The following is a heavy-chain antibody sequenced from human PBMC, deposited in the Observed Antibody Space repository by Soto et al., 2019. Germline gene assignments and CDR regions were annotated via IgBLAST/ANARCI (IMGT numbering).Heavy chain of an antibody. D-gene: IGHD6-19*01. Sequence: GGSLRLSCAASGFTFSSYSMNWVRQAPGKGLEWVSSISSSGSTIYYADSVKGRFTISRDNAKNSLYLQMNSLRAEDTAVYYCAIVGIAVAGYGMDVWGQGTTVTVSS. J-gene: IGHJ6*02. CDR2: ISSSGSTI. CDR3: AIVGIAVAGYGMDV. CDR1: GFTFSSYS. V-gene: IGHV3-21*01.